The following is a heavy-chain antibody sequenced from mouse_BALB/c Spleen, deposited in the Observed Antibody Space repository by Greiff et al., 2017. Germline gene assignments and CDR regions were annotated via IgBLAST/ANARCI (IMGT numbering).Heavy chain of an antibody. D-gene: IGHD1-1*02. J-gene: IGHJ2*01. CDR1: GFTFSSYA. CDR3: ARGGFYGPLDY. CDR2: ISSGGST. V-gene: IGHV5-6-5*01. Sequence: EVHLVESGGGLVKPGGSLKLSCAASGFTFSSYAMSWVRQTPEKRLEWVASISSGGSTYYPDSVKGRFTISRDNARNILYLQMSSLRSEDTAMYYCARGGFYGPLDYWGQGTTLTVSS.